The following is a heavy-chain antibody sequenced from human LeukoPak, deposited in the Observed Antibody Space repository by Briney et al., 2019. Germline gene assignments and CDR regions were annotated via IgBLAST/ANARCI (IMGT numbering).Heavy chain of an antibody. D-gene: IGHD1-26*01. V-gene: IGHV1-18*01. CDR2: VSAYNGAT. CDR3: ARGLMIVGSAALFDY. Sequence: ASVKVSCKASGYTFTGYAISWVRQAPGQGLEWMGWVSAYNGATNYAQNFQDRVTMTTDTPTTTAYMELRSLRSDDTAVYYCARGLMIVGSAALFDYWGQGTLVTVSS. J-gene: IGHJ4*02. CDR1: GYTFTGYA.